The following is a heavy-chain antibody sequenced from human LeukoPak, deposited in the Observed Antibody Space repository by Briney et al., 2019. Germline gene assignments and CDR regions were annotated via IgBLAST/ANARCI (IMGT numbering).Heavy chain of an antibody. Sequence: SETLSLTCATYDGSLSGYYWSWIRQPPGKGLEWIGEINHSGSTNYNPSLKSRVTISVDTSKNQFSLKLSSVTAADTAVYYCARAVWDSSGYSSVDYWGQGTLVTVSS. CDR2: INHSGST. D-gene: IGHD3-22*01. V-gene: IGHV4-34*01. J-gene: IGHJ4*02. CDR1: DGSLSGYY. CDR3: ARAVWDSSGYSSVDY.